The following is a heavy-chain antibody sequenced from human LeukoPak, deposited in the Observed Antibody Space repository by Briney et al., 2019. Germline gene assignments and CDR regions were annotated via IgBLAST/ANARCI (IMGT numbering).Heavy chain of an antibody. V-gene: IGHV3-30*03. D-gene: IGHD3-3*01. CDR2: ISYDGGSE. CDR3: ALHYDSHAFDI. J-gene: IGHJ3*02. Sequence: PGSSLRLSCAASGFTFSRYGMHWLRQAPGKGLEWVAVISYDGGSEYYTDSVKGRFTISRDNSKNTVYLQMNSLRAEDTAVYYCALHYDSHAFDIWGQGTMVTVSS. CDR1: GFTFSRYG.